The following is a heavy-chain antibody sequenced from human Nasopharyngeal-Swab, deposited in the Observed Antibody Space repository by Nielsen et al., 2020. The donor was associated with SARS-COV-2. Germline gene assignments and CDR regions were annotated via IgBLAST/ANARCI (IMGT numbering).Heavy chain of an antibody. Sequence: ASVKVSCKASGYTFTSYAMNWVRQATGQGLEWMGWMNPNSGNTGYAQKFQGRVTMTRNTSISTAYMELSSLRSEDTAVYYCARGGRVDIVATITYWGQGTLVTVSS. CDR2: MNPNSGNT. CDR1: GYTFTSYA. D-gene: IGHD5-12*01. V-gene: IGHV1-8*02. CDR3: ARGGRVDIVATITY. J-gene: IGHJ4*02.